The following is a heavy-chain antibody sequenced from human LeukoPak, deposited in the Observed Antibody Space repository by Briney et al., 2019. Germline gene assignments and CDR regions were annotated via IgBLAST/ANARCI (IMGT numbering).Heavy chain of an antibody. D-gene: IGHD3-10*01. CDR1: GYSISSGYY. V-gene: IGHV4-38-2*01. CDR2: IYHSGGT. CDR3: ASSITMVRGPSVSYYGMDV. J-gene: IGHJ6*04. Sequence: PSETLSLTCAVSGYSISSGYYWGWIRQPPGKGLEWIGSIYHSGGTYYNPSLKSRVTISVDTSKNQFSLKLSSVTAADTAVYYCASSITMVRGPSVSYYGMDVWGKGTTVTVSS.